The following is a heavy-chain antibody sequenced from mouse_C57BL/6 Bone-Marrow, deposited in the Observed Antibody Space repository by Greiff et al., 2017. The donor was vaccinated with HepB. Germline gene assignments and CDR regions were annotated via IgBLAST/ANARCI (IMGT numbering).Heavy chain of an antibody. D-gene: IGHD1-1*01. CDR3: ARNLGDYYGSSTEYFDV. Sequence: VQLQESGAELVRPGASVKLSCKASGYTFTDYYINWVKQRPGQGLEWIARIYPGSGNTYYNEKFKGKATLTAEKSSSTAYMQLSSLTSEDSAVYFCARNLGDYYGSSTEYFDVWGTGTTVTVSS. CDR1: GYTFTDYY. V-gene: IGHV1-76*01. CDR2: IYPGSGNT. J-gene: IGHJ1*03.